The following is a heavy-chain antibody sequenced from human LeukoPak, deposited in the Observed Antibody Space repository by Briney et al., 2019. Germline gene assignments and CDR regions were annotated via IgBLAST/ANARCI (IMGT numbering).Heavy chain of an antibody. CDR2: ISSSGSTI. CDR3: ARDELGYCSSTSCPRNYGMDV. V-gene: IGHV3-48*03. J-gene: IGHJ6*04. Sequence: QPGGSLRLSCAASGFTFSSYEMNWVRQAPGKGLEWVSYISSSGSTIYYADSVKGRFTISRDNAKNSLYLQMNSLRAEDTAVYYCARDELGYCSSTSCPRNYGMDVWGKGTTVTVSS. D-gene: IGHD2-2*03. CDR1: GFTFSSYE.